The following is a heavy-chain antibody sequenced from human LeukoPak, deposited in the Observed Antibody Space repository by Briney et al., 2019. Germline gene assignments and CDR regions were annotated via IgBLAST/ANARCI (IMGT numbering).Heavy chain of an antibody. CDR1: GGSISNSTYY. Sequence: SETLSLTCTVSGGSISNSTYYWSWLRQPPGKGLEWIVYIYYSGSTNYKPSLKSRVTISVDTSKNQFSLKLSSVTAADTAVYYCAKHPNSSGWFSGYFDYWGQGTLVTVSS. V-gene: IGHV4-61*05. CDR3: AKHPNSSGWFSGYFDY. D-gene: IGHD6-19*01. CDR2: IYYSGST. J-gene: IGHJ4*02.